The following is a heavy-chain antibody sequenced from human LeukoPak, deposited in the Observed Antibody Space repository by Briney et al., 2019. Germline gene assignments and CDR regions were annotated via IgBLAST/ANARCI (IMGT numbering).Heavy chain of an antibody. CDR2: IRYDGSNK. V-gene: IGHV3-30*02. CDR1: GFTFSSYG. CDR3: GKDHTVVTPAGRTCFDY. J-gene: IGHJ4*02. Sequence: GGSLRLSCAASGFTFSSYGMHWVRQAPGKGLEWVAFIRYDGSNKYYADSVRGRFTISRDNSKNTLYLQINSLRAEDTAVYYCGKDHTVVTPAGRTCFDYWGQGTLVTVSS. D-gene: IGHD4-23*01.